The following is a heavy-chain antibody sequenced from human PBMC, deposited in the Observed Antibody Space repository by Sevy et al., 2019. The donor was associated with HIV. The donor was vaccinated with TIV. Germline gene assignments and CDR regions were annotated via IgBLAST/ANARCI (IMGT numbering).Heavy chain of an antibody. J-gene: IGHJ4*02. D-gene: IGHD3-22*01. CDR3: ARVVVITRGGDY. V-gene: IGHV3-30-3*01. CDR2: ISYDGSNK. Sequence: GGSLRLSCAASGFTFSSYAMHWVRQAPGKGLEWVAVISYDGSNKYYADSVKGRFTISRDNSKNTLYLQMNSLRAEDTAVYYGARVVVITRGGDYWGQGTLVTVSS. CDR1: GFTFSSYA.